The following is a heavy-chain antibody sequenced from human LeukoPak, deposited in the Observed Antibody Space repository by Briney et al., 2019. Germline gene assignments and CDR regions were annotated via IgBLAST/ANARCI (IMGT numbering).Heavy chain of an antibody. Sequence: SETLSLTCTVSGGSISSTTDYWGWIRQPPGKGLEWIGSLYYSGSTFYSPSLKSRVTISLDTSKNQFSLKLGSVTAADTAVYYCARERGYSSSWFYWGQGTLVTVSS. CDR3: ARERGYSSSWFY. CDR1: GGSISSTTDY. V-gene: IGHV4-39*07. J-gene: IGHJ4*02. CDR2: LYYSGST. D-gene: IGHD6-13*01.